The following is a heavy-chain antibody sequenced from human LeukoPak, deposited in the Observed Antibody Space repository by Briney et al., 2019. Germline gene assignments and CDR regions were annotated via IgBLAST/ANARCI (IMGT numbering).Heavy chain of an antibody. CDR2: IYYTGST. CDR1: GGSVSDYY. J-gene: IGHJ4*02. V-gene: IGHV4-59*02. CDR3: ARRDGSGSYLDY. Sequence: PSETLSLTCTVSGGSVSDYYWSWIRQSPGKGLEWIGYIYYTGSTSYNPSLRSRVTMSADTSKTQFSLKLSSVTAADTAVYYCARRDGSGSYLDYWGQGTLVTVSS. D-gene: IGHD3-10*01.